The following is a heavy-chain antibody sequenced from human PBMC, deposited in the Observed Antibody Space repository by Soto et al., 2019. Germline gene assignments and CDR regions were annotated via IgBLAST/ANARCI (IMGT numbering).Heavy chain of an antibody. CDR3: ARDYHSSGYYLFDY. CDR2: IWYDGSNK. Sequence: QVQLVESGGGVVQPGRSLRLSCAASGFTFSSYGMHWVRQAPGKGLEWVAVIWYDGSNKYYADSVKGRFTISRDNSKNTLYLQMNSLRAEDTAVYYCARDYHSSGYYLFDYWGQGTLVTVSS. CDR1: GFTFSSYG. J-gene: IGHJ4*02. D-gene: IGHD3-22*01. V-gene: IGHV3-33*01.